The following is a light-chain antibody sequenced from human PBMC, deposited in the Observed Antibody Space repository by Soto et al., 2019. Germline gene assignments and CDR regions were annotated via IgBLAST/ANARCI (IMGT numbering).Light chain of an antibody. Sequence: QSVLTQPASVSGSPGQSITISCTGTSSDVGAYDYVSWYQQHPGKAPKFMIYDVSSRPSGVSNRFSGSKSGNTASLTISGLQAEDEADYYCSSYTSSNFVVFGGGTKVTVL. CDR1: SSDVGAYDY. CDR2: DVS. CDR3: SSYTSSNFVV. V-gene: IGLV2-14*01. J-gene: IGLJ2*01.